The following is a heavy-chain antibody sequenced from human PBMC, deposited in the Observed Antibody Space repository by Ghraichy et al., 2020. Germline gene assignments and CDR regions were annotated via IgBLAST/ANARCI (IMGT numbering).Heavy chain of an antibody. CDR3: ASLAH. CDR2: INQDGSET. CDR1: EFTFTDYL. J-gene: IGHJ5*02. Sequence: GGSLRPSCVASEFTFTDYLMSWVRQAPGKGLEWVATINQDGSETDYVESVKGRFTVSRDNAKNSLYLQLSSLRVEDAGVYYCASLAHWGQGTRVAVSS. V-gene: IGHV3-7*01.